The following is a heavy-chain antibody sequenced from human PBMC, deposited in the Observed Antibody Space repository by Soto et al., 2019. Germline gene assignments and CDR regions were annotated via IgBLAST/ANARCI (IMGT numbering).Heavy chain of an antibody. J-gene: IGHJ6*02. CDR2: ITSSSSYI. D-gene: IGHD3-3*01. V-gene: IGHV3-21*04. Sequence: PGGSLRLSCAASGFTFSNSNLNWVRQAPGKGLEWVSSITSSSSYIHYADSVKGRFTISRDNSKNTLYLQMNSLRAEDTAVYYCATQYYDFWSGPLDKRGMDVWGQGTTVTVSS. CDR3: ATQYYDFWSGPLDKRGMDV. CDR1: GFTFSNSN.